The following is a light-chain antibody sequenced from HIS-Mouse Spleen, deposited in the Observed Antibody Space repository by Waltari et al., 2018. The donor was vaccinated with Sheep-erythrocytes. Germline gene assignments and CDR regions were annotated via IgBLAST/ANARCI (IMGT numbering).Light chain of an antibody. Sequence: EIVLTQSPATLSLSPGERATLSCRASQSVSSYLAWYQQKPGQAPRLLIYDASNRATGIPARFSGSGSGTDFTLTISSLVPEDFAVYYCQQRRGFTFGPGTKVDIK. V-gene: IGKV3-11*01. CDR2: DAS. J-gene: IGKJ3*01. CDR1: QSVSSY. CDR3: QQRRGFT.